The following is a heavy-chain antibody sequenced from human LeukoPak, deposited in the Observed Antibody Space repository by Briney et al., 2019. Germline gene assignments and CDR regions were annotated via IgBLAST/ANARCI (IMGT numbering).Heavy chain of an antibody. Sequence: ASVKVSCKASGYTFTSNYIHWVRQAPGQGLEWMGMIYPRDGSTSYAQKFQGRVTMTRDTSTSTVHMELSGLRSEDTAVYYCARDQEGFDYWGQGTLVTVPS. J-gene: IGHJ4*02. CDR2: IYPRDGST. CDR3: ARDQEGFDY. CDR1: GYTFTSNY. V-gene: IGHV1-46*01.